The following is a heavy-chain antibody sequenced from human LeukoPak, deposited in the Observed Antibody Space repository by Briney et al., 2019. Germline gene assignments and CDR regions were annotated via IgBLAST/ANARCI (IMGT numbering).Heavy chain of an antibody. D-gene: IGHD3-22*01. CDR2: IYYSGST. CDR3: ARVTSSSGYRSTWQY. Sequence: SETLSLTCTVSGDSIFSTTYYWGWIRQPPGKGLEWIGSIYYSGSTYYNPSLKSRVTLSLDTSKNQFSLKLSSVAAADTAVYYCARVTSSSGYRSTWQYWGQGSLVTVSS. V-gene: IGHV4-39*07. CDR1: GDSIFSTTYY. J-gene: IGHJ4*02.